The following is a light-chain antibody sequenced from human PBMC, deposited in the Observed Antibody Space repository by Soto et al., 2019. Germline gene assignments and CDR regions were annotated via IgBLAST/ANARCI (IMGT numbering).Light chain of an antibody. CDR1: QSISSW. CDR2: KAS. CDR3: QHRT. V-gene: IGKV1-5*03. Sequence: DIQMTQSPSTLSASVGDRVTITCRASQSISSWLAWYQQQPGKAPKLLIYKASSLESGVPSRFSGSGSGTEFTLTISSLQPDDFATYYCQHRTFGQGTKVEIK. J-gene: IGKJ1*01.